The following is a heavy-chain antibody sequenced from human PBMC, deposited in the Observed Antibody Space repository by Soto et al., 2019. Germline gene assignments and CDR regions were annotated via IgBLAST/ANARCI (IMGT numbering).Heavy chain of an antibody. CDR3: ARDRHEYGSGKYHSRSAC. CDR1: GGIFSTYA. D-gene: IGHD6-13*01. V-gene: IGHV1-69*01. CDR2: IIPLFGTP. J-gene: IGHJ4*02. Sequence: QVQLVQSGAEVKKPGSSVKVSCKASGGIFSTYALSWLRQAPGQGLEWMGGIIPLFGTPHYAQRFQARVTITAEESTSTTYTGLRSRGSEPTVVEYRARDRHEYGSGKYHSRSACWCQGTLVTFSS.